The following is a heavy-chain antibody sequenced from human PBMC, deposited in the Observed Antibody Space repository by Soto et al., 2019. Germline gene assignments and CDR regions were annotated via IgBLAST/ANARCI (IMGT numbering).Heavy chain of an antibody. CDR2: IYPGDSDI. CDR3: ARLWKRQQLASDFDY. CDR1: GYIFTNYW. J-gene: IGHJ4*02. D-gene: IGHD6-13*01. V-gene: IGHV5-51*01. Sequence: GESLTISCQGSGYIFTNYWIGWVRQMPGKGLEWMGIIYPGDSDIIYSPPFQGLVTISADESISTAYLQWASLKASDTAIYYCARLWKRQQLASDFDYWGQGTLVTVSS.